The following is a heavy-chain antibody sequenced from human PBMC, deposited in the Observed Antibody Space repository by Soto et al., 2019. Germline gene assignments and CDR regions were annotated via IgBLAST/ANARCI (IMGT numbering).Heavy chain of an antibody. J-gene: IGHJ6*02. Sequence: SVKPSCKAPVNTFTSYYMHWGRQAPGQGLEWMGIINPSGGSTSYAQKFQRRVTMNRDTSTSTVYMELSSLRSEDTAVYHCAIGFPSRFLELLLTWTICGMYVWG. CDR3: AIGFPSRFLELLLTWTICGMYV. V-gene: IGHV1-46*01. CDR1: VNTFTSYY. CDR2: INPSGGST. D-gene: IGHD3-3*01.